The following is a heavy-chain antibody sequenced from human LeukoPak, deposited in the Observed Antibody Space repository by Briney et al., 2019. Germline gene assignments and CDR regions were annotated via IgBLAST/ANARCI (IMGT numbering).Heavy chain of an antibody. CDR2: IKSKSDGETA. D-gene: IGHD4-17*01. Sequence: PGGSLRLSCAASGFTFRNSWMTWVRQTPGKGLEWVGRIKSKSDGETADYAAPVIGRFTISRDDSKNTLFLQLNNLKVEDTAVYFRTTRPMPNGDYPLDYWGQGTLVTVSS. V-gene: IGHV3-15*05. CDR3: TTRPMPNGDYPLDY. CDR1: GFTFRNSW. J-gene: IGHJ4*02.